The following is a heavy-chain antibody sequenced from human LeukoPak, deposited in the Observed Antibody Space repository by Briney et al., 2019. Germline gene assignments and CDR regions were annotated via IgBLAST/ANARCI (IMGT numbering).Heavy chain of an antibody. CDR3: ARAGAILTAHFDT. V-gene: IGHV1-18*01. J-gene: IGHJ4*02. CDR2: ISGSNGNT. CDR1: GYSFTTYG. Sequence: ASVKVSCKTCGYSFTTYGVSWVRQAPGQGLQWMGWISGSNGNTNYLQSLQGRLTLTTDTSTSTAYMELRSLRSDDTAIYYCARAGAILTAHFDTWGQGALVIVS. D-gene: IGHD2-21*02.